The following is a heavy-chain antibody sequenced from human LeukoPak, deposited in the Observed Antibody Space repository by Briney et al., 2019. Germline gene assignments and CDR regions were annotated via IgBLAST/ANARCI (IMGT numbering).Heavy chain of an antibody. Sequence: PGGSLRLSCATSGFTFSEYSMNWVRKAPGRGLEWVSSISSRSIYIHYAESVKGRFTISRDNAKNSLYLQMSCLRDEDMALYYCAKDVVAASTGFFDYWGQGTLVTVSS. CDR2: ISSRSIYI. CDR1: GFTFSEYS. V-gene: IGHV3-21*04. CDR3: AKDVVAASTGFFDY. J-gene: IGHJ4*02. D-gene: IGHD1-14*01.